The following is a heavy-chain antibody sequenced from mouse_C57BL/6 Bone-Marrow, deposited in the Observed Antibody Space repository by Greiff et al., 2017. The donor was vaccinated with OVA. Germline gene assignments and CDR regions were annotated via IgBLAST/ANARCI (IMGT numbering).Heavy chain of an antibody. CDR1: GFTFSSYA. J-gene: IGHJ4*01. CDR2: ISSGGDYI. D-gene: IGHD2-4*01. Sequence: EVHLVESGEGLVKPGGSLKLSCAASGFTFSSYAMSWVRQTPEKRLEWVAYISSGGDYIYYADTVKGRFTISRDNARNTLYLQMSSLKSEDTAMYYCTREYDYDVPLYYAMDYWGQGTSVTVSS. CDR3: TREYDYDVPLYYAMDY. V-gene: IGHV5-9-1*02.